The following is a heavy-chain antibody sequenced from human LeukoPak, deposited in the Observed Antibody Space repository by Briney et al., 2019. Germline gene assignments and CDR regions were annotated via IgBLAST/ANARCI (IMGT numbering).Heavy chain of an antibody. D-gene: IGHD5-18*01. CDR1: DYFFSNTYY. J-gene: IGHJ4*02. V-gene: IGHV4-38-2*02. CDR2: IYHSGST. CDR3: ARDAMGMGNYFDY. Sequence: SETLSLTCTVSDYFFSNTYYWGWIRQPPGKGLEWIGNIYHSGSTYYNPSLKSRVTISVDTSKNQFFMKLSSVTAADTAVYYCARDAMGMGNYFDYWGQGTLVTVSS.